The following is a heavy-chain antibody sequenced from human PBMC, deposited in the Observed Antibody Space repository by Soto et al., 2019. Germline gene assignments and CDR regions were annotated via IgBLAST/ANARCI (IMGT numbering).Heavy chain of an antibody. Sequence: PSETLSLTCTVSGGSISSGGYYWSWIRQHPGKGLEWIGYIYYSGSTYYNPSLKSRVTISVDTSKNQFSLKLSSVTAADTAVYYCARAGILRYFDWFNYWGQGTLVTVSS. CDR3: ARAGILRYFDWFNY. CDR1: GGSISSGGYY. D-gene: IGHD3-9*01. J-gene: IGHJ4*02. CDR2: IYYSGST. V-gene: IGHV4-31*03.